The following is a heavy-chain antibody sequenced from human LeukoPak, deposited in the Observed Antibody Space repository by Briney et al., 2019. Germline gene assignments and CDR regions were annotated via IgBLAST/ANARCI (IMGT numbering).Heavy chain of an antibody. D-gene: IGHD2-2*01. J-gene: IGHJ6*03. CDR2: IYYSGST. V-gene: IGHV4-39*01. CDR1: GGSISSSSYY. CDR3: ARRIGGVVPAASSMWYYYYMDV. Sequence: PSETLSLTCTVSGGSISSSSYYWGWIRQPPGKGLEWIGSIYYSGSTYYNPSLKSRVTISVDTSKNQFSLKLSSVPAADTAVYYYARRIGGVVPAASSMWYYYYMDVWGKGTTVTVSS.